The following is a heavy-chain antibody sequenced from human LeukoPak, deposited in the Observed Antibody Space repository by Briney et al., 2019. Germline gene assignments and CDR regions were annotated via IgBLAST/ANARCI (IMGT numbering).Heavy chain of an antibody. CDR3: ARWVGYDDAFDI. V-gene: IGHV4-59*01. Sequence: SETLSLTCTVSGGSISSYYWSWIRQPPEKGLEWIGYIYYSGGTNYNPSLKSRVTISVDTSKNQFSLKLSSVTAADTAVYYCARWVGYDDAFDIWGQGTMVTVSS. D-gene: IGHD5-12*01. CDR1: GGSISSYY. J-gene: IGHJ3*02. CDR2: IYYSGGT.